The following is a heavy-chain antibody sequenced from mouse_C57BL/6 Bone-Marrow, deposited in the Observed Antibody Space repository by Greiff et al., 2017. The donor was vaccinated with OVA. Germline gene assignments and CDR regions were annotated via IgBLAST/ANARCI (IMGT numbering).Heavy chain of an antibody. CDR3: ARSEGNYDLDY. CDR2: IDPSDSYT. Sequence: QVQLQQPGAELVMPGASVKLSCKASGYTFTSYWMHWVKQRPGQGLEWIGEIDPSDSYTNYNQKFKGKSTLTVDKSSSTAYMQLSSLTSEDSAVYYCARSEGNYDLDYWGQGTTLTVSS. V-gene: IGHV1-69*01. CDR1: GYTFTSYW. J-gene: IGHJ2*01. D-gene: IGHD1-1*01.